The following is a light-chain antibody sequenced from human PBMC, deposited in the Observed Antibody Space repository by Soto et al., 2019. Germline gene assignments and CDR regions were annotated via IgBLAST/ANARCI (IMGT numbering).Light chain of an antibody. CDR2: DAS. J-gene: IGKJ4*01. CDR3: QQYDNLPLLT. Sequence: DLQMTQSPSSLSASVGDRVTITCQASQDITNYLNWYQQKPGKAPKLLIYDASNLEPGVPSRFSGRGSGTDFTFTISNLQPEDFATYYCQQYDNLPLLTFGGGTKVEIK. V-gene: IGKV1-33*01. CDR1: QDITNY.